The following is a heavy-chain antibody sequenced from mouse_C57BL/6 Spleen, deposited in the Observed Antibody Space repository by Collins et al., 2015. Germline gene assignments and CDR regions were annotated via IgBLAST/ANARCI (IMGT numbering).Heavy chain of an antibody. V-gene: IGHV14-4*01. Sequence: GLEWIGWIDPENGDTEYASKFQGKATITADTSSNTAYLQLSSLTSEDTAVYYCTTGRVYYGNYNYWGQGTTLTVSS. J-gene: IGHJ2*01. CDR3: TTGRVYYGNYNY. D-gene: IGHD2-1*01. CDR2: IDPENGDT.